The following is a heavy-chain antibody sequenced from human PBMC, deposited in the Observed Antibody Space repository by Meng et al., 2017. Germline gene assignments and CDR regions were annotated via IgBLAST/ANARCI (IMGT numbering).Heavy chain of an antibody. Sequence: VRLQEXXAGRXXPLQXPSLXXLVXXGSFXXXYWIWSRQPPGKGLEWIGEINHSGSTNYNPSLKSRVTISVDTSKNQFSLKLSSVTAADTAVYYCARGRSIVATRVAWFDPWGQGTXVTVSS. V-gene: IGHV4-34*01. J-gene: IGHJ5*02. CDR1: XGSFXXXY. D-gene: IGHD5-12*01. CDR2: INHSGST. CDR3: ARGRSIVATRVAWFDP.